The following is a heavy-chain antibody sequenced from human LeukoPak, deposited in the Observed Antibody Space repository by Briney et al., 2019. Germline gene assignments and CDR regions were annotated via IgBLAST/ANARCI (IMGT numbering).Heavy chain of an antibody. J-gene: IGHJ4*02. CDR1: GASISSGDSY. V-gene: IGHV4-30-4*01. CDR2: IYYSGST. D-gene: IGHD1-7*01. Sequence: SQTLSLTCTVSGASISSGDSYWSWIRQPPGKGLEWIGYIYYSGSTYNNPSLRSRLIISVDTSKNQFSLKTSSVTAADTAVHYCASTDWNYARWGQGTLVTVSS. CDR3: ASTDWNYAR.